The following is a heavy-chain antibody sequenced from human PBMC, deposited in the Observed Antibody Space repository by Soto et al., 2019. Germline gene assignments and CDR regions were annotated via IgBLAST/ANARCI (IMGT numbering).Heavy chain of an antibody. J-gene: IGHJ4*02. D-gene: IGHD4-17*01. CDR2: ITPSSGST. V-gene: IGHV1-46*01. Sequence: QVQLVQSGAEVKNPGASVKISCKASGYTFTTYYMHWLRQARGQGLEWMGIITPSSGSTRYEQKCQDRVTMTRDTSTSTVYMELGSLRSEDTAVYYCARAVSTKPAPIDYWGQGTLVSVSS. CDR3: ARAVSTKPAPIDY. CDR1: GYTFTTYY.